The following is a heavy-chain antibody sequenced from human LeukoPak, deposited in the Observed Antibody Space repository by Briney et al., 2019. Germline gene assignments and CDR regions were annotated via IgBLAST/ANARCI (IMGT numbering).Heavy chain of an antibody. Sequence: SLTTAGVGVGWIRQPPGKALEWLALIYWNDDNRYSPSLRTRLTITKATSKNQVVLTMTTMDPVDTATYYCAHYGDYRFLYYFDFWGQGTLVTVSS. CDR3: AHYGDYRFLYYFDF. CDR1: SLTTAGVG. D-gene: IGHD4-17*01. V-gene: IGHV2-5*01. CDR2: IYWNDDN. J-gene: IGHJ4*02.